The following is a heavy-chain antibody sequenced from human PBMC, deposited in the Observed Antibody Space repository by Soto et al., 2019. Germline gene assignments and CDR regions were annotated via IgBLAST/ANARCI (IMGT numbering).Heavy chain of an antibody. CDR2: IYYSGST. D-gene: IGHD3-10*01. V-gene: IGHV4-30-4*01. CDR1: GGSISSGDYY. Sequence: PSETLSLTCTVSGGSISSGDYYWSWIRQPPGKGLEWIGYIYYSGSTYYNPSLKSRVTISVDTSKNQFSLKLSSVTAADTAVYYCARDQDMVRGVTSGIYWGQGTLVPVSS. CDR3: ARDQDMVRGVTSGIY. J-gene: IGHJ4*02.